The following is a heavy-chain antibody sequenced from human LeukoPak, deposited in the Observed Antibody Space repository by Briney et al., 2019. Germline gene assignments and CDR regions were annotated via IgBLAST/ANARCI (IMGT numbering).Heavy chain of an antibody. V-gene: IGHV4-4*02. CDR3: ARVGYSSGGADY. CDR1: GGSISSSNW. Sequence: PSETLSLTCAVSGGSISSSNWWSWVRQPPGKGLEWIGEIYHSGSTNYNPSLKSRVTISVDRSKNQFSLKLSSVTAADTAVYYCARVGYSSGGADYWGQGTLVTVSS. J-gene: IGHJ4*02. D-gene: IGHD6-19*01. CDR2: IYHSGST.